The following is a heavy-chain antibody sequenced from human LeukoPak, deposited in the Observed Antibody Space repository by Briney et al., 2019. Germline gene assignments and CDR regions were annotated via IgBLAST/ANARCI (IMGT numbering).Heavy chain of an antibody. CDR1: GFTFDDYT. CDR3: AKDWGAGTGAYYYYGMDV. CDR2: ISWDGGST. D-gene: IGHD6-13*01. V-gene: IGHV3-43*01. J-gene: IGHJ6*02. Sequence: PGGSLRLSCAASGFTFDDYTMHWVRQAPGKGLEWVSLISWDGGSTYYADSVKGRFTISRDNSKNSLYLQMNSLRTEDTALYYCAKDWGAGTGAYYYYGMDVWGQGTTVTVSS.